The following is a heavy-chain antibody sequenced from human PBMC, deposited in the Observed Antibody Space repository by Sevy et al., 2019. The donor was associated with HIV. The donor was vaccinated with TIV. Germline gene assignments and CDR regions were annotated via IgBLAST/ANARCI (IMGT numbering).Heavy chain of an antibody. CDR1: GFTVSSHY. J-gene: IGHJ4*02. Sequence: GGSLRLSCAASGFTVSSHYISWVRQAPGKGLEWVSVVNSGGDRTYYADSVGGRFTISRDISKNTLSLQMNSLRAEDTAVYYCARERPDYGDYILDYWGQGTLVTVSS. CDR2: VNSGGDRT. D-gene: IGHD4-17*01. V-gene: IGHV3-66*01. CDR3: ARERPDYGDYILDY.